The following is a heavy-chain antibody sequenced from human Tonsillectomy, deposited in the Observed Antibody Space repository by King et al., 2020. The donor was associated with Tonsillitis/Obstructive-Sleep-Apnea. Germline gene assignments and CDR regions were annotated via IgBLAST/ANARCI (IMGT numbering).Heavy chain of an antibody. J-gene: IGHJ3*02. CDR1: GFTFDDYA. CDR2: ISWNSGSI. D-gene: IGHD6-13*01. V-gene: IGHV3-9*01. CDR3: AKDRRQQLPPVAFDI. Sequence: VQLVESGEGLVQPGRSLRLSCAASGFTFDDYAMHWVRQAPGKALEWVSGISWNSGSIGYADSVKGRFTISRDNAKNSLYLQMNSLRAEDTALYYCAKDRRQQLPPVAFDIWGQGTMVTVSS.